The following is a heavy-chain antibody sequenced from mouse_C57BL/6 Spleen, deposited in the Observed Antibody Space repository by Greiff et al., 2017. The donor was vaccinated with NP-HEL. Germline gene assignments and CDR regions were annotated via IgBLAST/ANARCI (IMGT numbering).Heavy chain of an antibody. CDR2: IWSGGST. V-gene: IGHV2-2*01. CDR3: ARNYYYGSSGYFDV. J-gene: IGHJ1*03. D-gene: IGHD1-1*01. CDR1: GFSLTSYG. Sequence: QVQLKESGPGLVQPSQSLSITCTVSGFSLTSYGVHWVRQSPGKGLEWLGVIWSGGSTDYNAAFISRLSISKDNSKSQVFFKMNRLQADDTAIYYCARNYYYGSSGYFDVWGTGTTVTVSS.